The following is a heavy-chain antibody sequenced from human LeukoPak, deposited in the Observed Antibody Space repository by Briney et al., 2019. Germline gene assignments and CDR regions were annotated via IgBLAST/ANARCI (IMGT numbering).Heavy chain of an antibody. Sequence: SETLSLTCTVSGGSISSYYWSWLRQPPGKGLEWIGYIYYSGSTNYNPSLKSRVTISVDTSKNQFSLQLNSVTPEDTAVYYCARGTHYPHYYMDVWGKGTTVTVSS. CDR3: ARGTHYPHYYMDV. CDR1: GGSISSYY. V-gene: IGHV4-59*12. J-gene: IGHJ6*03. D-gene: IGHD1-26*01. CDR2: IYYSGST.